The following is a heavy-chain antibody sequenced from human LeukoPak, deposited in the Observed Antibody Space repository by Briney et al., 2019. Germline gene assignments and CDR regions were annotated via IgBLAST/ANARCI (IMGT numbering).Heavy chain of an antibody. CDR3: ASGDCSSTSCPFDP. J-gene: IGHJ5*02. CDR1: GGSFSGYY. CDR2: INHSGST. Sequence: SETLSLTCAVYGGSFSGYYWSWIRQPPGKGLEWIGEINHSGSTNYNPSLKSRVTISVDTSKNQFSLKLSSVTAADTAVYYCASGDCSSTSCPFDPWGQGTLVTVSS. D-gene: IGHD2-2*01. V-gene: IGHV4-34*01.